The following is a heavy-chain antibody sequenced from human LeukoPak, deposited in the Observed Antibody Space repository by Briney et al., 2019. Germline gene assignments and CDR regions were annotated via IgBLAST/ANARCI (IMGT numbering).Heavy chain of an antibody. V-gene: IGHV3-7*01. CDR1: GFTFTNYW. CDR2: IKQDGSEK. CDR3: ARGVGCSSTSCYYSGY. D-gene: IGHD2-2*01. J-gene: IGHJ4*02. Sequence: PGGSLRLSCAASGFTFTNYWMTWVRQAPGKGLEWVANIKQDGSEKYYVDSVKGRFTISRDNAKNSLYLQMNSLRVEDTAVYYCARGVGCSSTSCYYSGYWGQGTLVIVSS.